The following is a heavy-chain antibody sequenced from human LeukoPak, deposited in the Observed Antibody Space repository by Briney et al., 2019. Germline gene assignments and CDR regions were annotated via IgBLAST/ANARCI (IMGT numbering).Heavy chain of an antibody. J-gene: IGHJ5*02. CDR2: ISGSGGST. V-gene: IGHV3-23*01. CDR3: AKEGRYFDWLSTENWFDP. D-gene: IGHD3-9*01. CDR1: GFTFSSYA. Sequence: GGSLRLSCAASGFTFSSYAMSWVRQAPGKGLEWVSAISGSGGSTYYADSVKGRFTISRDNSKNTLYLQMNSLRAEDTAVYYCAKEGRYFDWLSTENWFDPWGQGTLVTVSS.